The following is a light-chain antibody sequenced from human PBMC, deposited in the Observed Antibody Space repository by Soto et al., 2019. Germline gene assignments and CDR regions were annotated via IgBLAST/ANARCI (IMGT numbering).Light chain of an antibody. CDR2: DVS. Sequence: QSALTQPASVSGSPGQSITISCTGTSSDVGGYNYVSWYQQHPGKATKLMIYDVSNRPSGVSNRFSGSKSGNKASLTISGLQAEDEADYYCSSYTSSSTLDVVFGGGPKLTVL. J-gene: IGLJ2*01. CDR3: SSYTSSSTLDVV. CDR1: SSDVGGYNY. V-gene: IGLV2-14*01.